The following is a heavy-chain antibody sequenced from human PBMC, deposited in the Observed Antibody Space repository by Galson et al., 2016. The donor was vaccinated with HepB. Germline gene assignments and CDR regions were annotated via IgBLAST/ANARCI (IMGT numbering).Heavy chain of an antibody. V-gene: IGHV3-23*01. CDR1: GFTLRTYA. D-gene: IGHD5-18*01. CDR2: ITGADADT. J-gene: IGHJ4*02. CDR3: VCRGYNYGIQIN. Sequence: SLRLSCAATGFTLRTYAMSWVRQGPGKGLEWVSGITGADADTYYADAVKGRFTISRDNAKNTVYLQMNSLGVEDTAVYFCVCRGYNYGIQINWGQGTLVTVSS.